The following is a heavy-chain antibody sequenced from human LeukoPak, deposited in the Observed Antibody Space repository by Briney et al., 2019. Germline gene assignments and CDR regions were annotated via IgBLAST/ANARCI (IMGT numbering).Heavy chain of an antibody. CDR3: ASRDYGDSS. D-gene: IGHD4-17*01. V-gene: IGHV4-34*01. CDR1: GGSFSGYY. J-gene: IGHJ4*02. CDR2: INHSGST. Sequence: SETLSLTCAVYGGSFSGYYWSWIRQPPGKGLEWIGEINHSGSTNYNPSLKSRVTISVDTSKNQFSLKLSSVTAADTAVYYCASRDYGDSSWGQGTLVTVSS.